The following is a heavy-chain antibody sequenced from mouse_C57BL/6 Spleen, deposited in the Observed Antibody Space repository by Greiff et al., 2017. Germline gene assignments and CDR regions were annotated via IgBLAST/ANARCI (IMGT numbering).Heavy chain of an antibody. Sequence: VQLHQSGAELAKPGASVKLSCKASGYTFTSYWMHWVKQRPGQGLEWIGYINPSSGYTKYNQKFKDKATLTADKSSSTAYMQLSSLTYQYSALDYCANGTYDYDRFAYSSQSTLVPVSA. CDR2: INPSSGYT. CDR1: GYTFTSYW. J-gene: IGHJ3*01. D-gene: IGHD2-4*01. CDR3: ANGTYDYDRFAY. V-gene: IGHV1-7*01.